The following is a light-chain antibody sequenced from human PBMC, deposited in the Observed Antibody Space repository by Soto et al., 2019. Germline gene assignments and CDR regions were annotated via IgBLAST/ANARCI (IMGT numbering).Light chain of an antibody. Sequence: AIQLTQSPSSLSASVGDRVTITCRTSQGISSALAWYQQKPGKAPKLLIHDASSLESGVPSRFSGSGSGTNFTLTISSLQPEDFATYYCQQFNTYLALTFGGGTKVEIK. J-gene: IGKJ4*01. CDR3: QQFNTYLALT. CDR1: QGISSA. V-gene: IGKV1-13*02. CDR2: DAS.